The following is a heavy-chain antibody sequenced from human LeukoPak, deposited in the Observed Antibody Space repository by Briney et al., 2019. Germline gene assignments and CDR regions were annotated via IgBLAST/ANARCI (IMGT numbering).Heavy chain of an antibody. CDR3: ARWGGTRQYYFDY. J-gene: IGHJ4*02. CDR2: ARFDGSIK. D-gene: IGHD1-1*01. CDR1: GFILSDYG. V-gene: IGHV3-33*01. Sequence: SGGSLRLSCAVSGFILSDYGFHWVRQAPGKGLEWVAVARFDGSIKQYADSVKGRFTISRDDSKNTLYLQMNSLKSEDTAVYYCARWGGTRQYYFDYWGRGTLVTVSS.